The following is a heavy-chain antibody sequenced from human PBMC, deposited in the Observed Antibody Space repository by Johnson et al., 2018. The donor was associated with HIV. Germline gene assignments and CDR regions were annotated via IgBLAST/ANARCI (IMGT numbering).Heavy chain of an antibody. CDR2: INWTGGST. CDR3: ARGTPWDAFDI. J-gene: IGHJ3*02. CDR1: GFTFSSYA. V-gene: IGHV3-20*04. Sequence: VQLVESGGGVVQPGRSLRLSCAASGFTFSSYAMHWVRQAPGKGLEWVSGINWTGGSTGYADSVKGRFTISRDNAKNSLYLQMNSLRAEDTAVYYCARGTPWDAFDIWGQGTMVTVSS.